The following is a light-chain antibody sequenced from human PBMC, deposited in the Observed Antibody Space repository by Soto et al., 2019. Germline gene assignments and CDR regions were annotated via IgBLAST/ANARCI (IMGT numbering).Light chain of an antibody. CDR2: EVS. V-gene: IGLV2-14*01. CDR3: FSYTSSGTYV. Sequence: SALTQPASVSGSPGQSITISCTGTSGDVGNYKYVSWYQQHPGKAPKLMIYEVSNRPPGVSNRFSGSKSGNTASLTISGLQAEDETDYYCFSYTSSGTYVFGTGTKVTVL. J-gene: IGLJ1*01. CDR1: SGDVGNYKY.